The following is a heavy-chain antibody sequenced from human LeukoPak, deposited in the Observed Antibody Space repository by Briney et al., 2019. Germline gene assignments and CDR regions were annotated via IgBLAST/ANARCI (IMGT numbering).Heavy chain of an antibody. CDR3: ARVRIAVGRGNWFDP. V-gene: IGHV4-59*01. J-gene: IGHJ5*02. CDR2: IYYSGNT. D-gene: IGHD6-19*01. CDR1: GGSISSYY. Sequence: SETLSLTCTVSGGSISSYYWSWIRQPPGKGLEWIGYIYYSGNTNYNPSLKSRVTIPVDTSKNQFSLKLSSVTAADTAVYYCARVRIAVGRGNWFDPWGQGTLVTVSS.